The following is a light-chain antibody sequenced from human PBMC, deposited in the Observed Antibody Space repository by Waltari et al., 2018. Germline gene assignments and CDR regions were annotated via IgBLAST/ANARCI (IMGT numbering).Light chain of an antibody. CDR1: SLSTSY. V-gene: IGLV3-19*01. J-gene: IGLJ3*02. CDR2: GKD. CDR3: SSRNGRANQVV. Sequence: SSELTQDPAVSVALGQTVRFTCQGDSLSTSYASWYQLKPGQAPLLVIYGKDKRPSGIPDRISGYSSGTTSSLAVTGAQAEDEADYYCSSRNGRANQVVFAGGTKVTVL.